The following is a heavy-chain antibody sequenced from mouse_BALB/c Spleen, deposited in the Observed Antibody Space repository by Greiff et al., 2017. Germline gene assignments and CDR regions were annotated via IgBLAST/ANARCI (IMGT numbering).Heavy chain of an antibody. Sequence: VQLQQSGAELVKPGASVKLSCKASGYTFTSYDINWVRQRPEQGLEWIGWIFPGDGSTKYNEKFKCKATLNTDKSSSTAYMQLSRLTSEDSAVYFCARRVYDYDGYFDVWGAGTTVTVSS. CDR2: IFPGDGST. J-gene: IGHJ1*01. CDR1: GYTFTSYD. CDR3: ARRVYDYDGYFDV. D-gene: IGHD2-4*01. V-gene: IGHV1S56*01.